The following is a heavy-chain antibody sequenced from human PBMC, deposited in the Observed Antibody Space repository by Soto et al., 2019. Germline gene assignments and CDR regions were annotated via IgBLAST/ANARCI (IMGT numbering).Heavy chain of an antibody. CDR2: IYYIGNT. D-gene: IGHD4-17*01. Sequence: SETLSLTCTVSGASVSSGDYYWNWIRQPPGKGLEWIWYIYYIGNTYYNPYLKSRITISVDTSRNHFSLNLNSVTAADSALYYCATASNGDFDAFDIWGQGTMVTVSS. J-gene: IGHJ3*02. CDR1: GASVSSGDYY. CDR3: ATASNGDFDAFDI. V-gene: IGHV4-30-4*01.